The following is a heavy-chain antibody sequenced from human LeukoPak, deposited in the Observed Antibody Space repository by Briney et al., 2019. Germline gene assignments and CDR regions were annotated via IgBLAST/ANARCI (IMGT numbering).Heavy chain of an antibody. CDR1: GGSFSGYY. CDR3: ARVIDYDISGYYLGY. CDR2: INDSGST. D-gene: IGHD3-22*01. V-gene: IGHV4-34*01. J-gene: IGHJ4*02. Sequence: SETLSLTCAVYGGSFSGYYWSWIRQPPGKGLEWIGEINDSGSTSCSPSLKSRVSISADTSKNQFSLKLSSVTAADTAVYYCARVIDYDISGYYLGYWGQGNRVTVSS.